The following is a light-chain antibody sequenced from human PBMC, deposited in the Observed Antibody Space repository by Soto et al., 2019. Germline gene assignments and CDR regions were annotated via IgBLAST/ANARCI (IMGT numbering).Light chain of an antibody. Sequence: DIVMTQSPLSLPVTPGEPASISCRSSQSLLHSNGYNCLDWYLQKPGQSPQLLIHLGSNRASGVPDRFSGSGSGTDFTLRISRVEAEDLGVYYCMQALQTPVTFGGGTKVEIK. J-gene: IGKJ4*01. CDR1: QSLLHSNGYNC. CDR2: LGS. CDR3: MQALQTPVT. V-gene: IGKV2-28*01.